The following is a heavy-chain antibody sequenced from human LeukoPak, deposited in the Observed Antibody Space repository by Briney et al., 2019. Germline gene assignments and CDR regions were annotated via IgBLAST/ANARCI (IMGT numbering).Heavy chain of an antibody. CDR1: GYTFTSYY. CDR3: AREAAAGTKNFDY. CDR2: INPSGGTT. Sequence: VSVKVSCKASGYTFTSYYMHWVRQAPGQGLEWMGIINPSGGTTTYAQKFQGRVTMTRDTSTSTVYMELSSLRSEDTAVYYCAREAAAGTKNFDYWGQGTLVTVSS. J-gene: IGHJ4*02. D-gene: IGHD6-13*01. V-gene: IGHV1-46*01.